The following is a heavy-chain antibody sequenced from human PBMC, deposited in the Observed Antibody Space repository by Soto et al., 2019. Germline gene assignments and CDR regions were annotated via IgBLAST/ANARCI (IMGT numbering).Heavy chain of an antibody. V-gene: IGHV3-23*01. D-gene: IGHD1-26*01. CDR1: GFTFTSYA. Sequence: EVQLLESGGGLVQPGGSLRLSCAASGFTFTSYAMSWVRQAPGKGLEWVSLISGRGANTYYADSVKGRFTVSRDNSQNTLYLQMNSLRVEDTAVYYCAKDGEVGATKYFDNWGQGTLVTVSS. J-gene: IGHJ4*02. CDR2: ISGRGANT. CDR3: AKDGEVGATKYFDN.